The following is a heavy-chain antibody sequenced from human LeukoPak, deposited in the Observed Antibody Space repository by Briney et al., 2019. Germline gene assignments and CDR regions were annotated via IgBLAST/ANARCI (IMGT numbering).Heavy chain of an antibody. Sequence: SETLSLTCTVSGGSISSGDYYWSWIRQPPGKGLEWIGYIYYSGSTYYNPSLKSRVAISVDTSKNQFSLKLSSVTAADTAVYYCARVYSSSWTLYFDYWGQGTLVTVSS. J-gene: IGHJ4*02. D-gene: IGHD6-13*01. CDR1: GGSISSGDYY. CDR2: IYYSGST. CDR3: ARVYSSSWTLYFDY. V-gene: IGHV4-30-4*08.